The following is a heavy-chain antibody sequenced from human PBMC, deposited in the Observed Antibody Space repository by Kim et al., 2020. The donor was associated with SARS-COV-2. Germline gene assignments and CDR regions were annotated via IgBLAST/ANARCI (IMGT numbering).Heavy chain of an antibody. CDR3: AKGDCSSTSCYTTDC. Sequence: SVMGRFTIARGNSKNTLYLQMNSVRADDTAVYYCAKGDCSSTSCYTTDCWGRGTLVTVSS. J-gene: IGHJ4*02. D-gene: IGHD2-2*02. V-gene: IGHV3-23*01.